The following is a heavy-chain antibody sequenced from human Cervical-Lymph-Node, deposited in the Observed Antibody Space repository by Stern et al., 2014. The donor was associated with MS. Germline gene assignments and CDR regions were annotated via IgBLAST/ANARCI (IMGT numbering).Heavy chain of an antibody. CDR3: ASRDGK. J-gene: IGHJ4*02. Sequence: QLQLQESGPGLVKPAQTLSLTCNVSGGSISSGGYYWSWIRQRPGEGLEWIGYMYHTGDSYDNPSLKSRISISGDTSKNHVPLNLTSVTVADTGVYYCASRDGKWGQGTLVTVSS. D-gene: IGHD5-24*01. CDR2: MYHTGDS. CDR1: GGSISSGGYY. V-gene: IGHV4-31*03.